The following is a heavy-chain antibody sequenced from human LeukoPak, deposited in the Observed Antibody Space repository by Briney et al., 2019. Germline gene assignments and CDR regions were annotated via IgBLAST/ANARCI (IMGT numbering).Heavy chain of an antibody. D-gene: IGHD3-3*01. CDR3: ASVLKFWSGSLTYYYYYMDV. CDR2: IYTSGST. Sequence: SXXLSLTCTVSGGSISSYYWSWLRQPAGKGLEWIGRIYTSGSTNYNPSLKRRVTMSVETSKNQFSLKLSSVTAADTAVYYCASVLKFWSGSLTYYYYYMDVWGKGTTVTVSS. V-gene: IGHV4-4*07. CDR1: GGSISSYY. J-gene: IGHJ6*03.